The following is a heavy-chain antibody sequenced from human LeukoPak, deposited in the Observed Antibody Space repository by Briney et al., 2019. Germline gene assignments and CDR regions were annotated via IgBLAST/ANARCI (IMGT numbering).Heavy chain of an antibody. D-gene: IGHD3-22*01. CDR3: ARRGRTDYYYDSSGPDAFGI. V-gene: IGHV3-21*01. CDR2: ISSSSSYI. J-gene: IGHJ3*02. CDR1: GFTFSSYS. Sequence: GGSLRLSCAASGFTFSSYSMNWARQAPGKGLEWVSSISSSSSYIYYADSVKGRFTISRDNAKNSLYLQMNSLRAEDTAVYYCARRGRTDYYYDSSGPDAFGIWGQGTMVTVSS.